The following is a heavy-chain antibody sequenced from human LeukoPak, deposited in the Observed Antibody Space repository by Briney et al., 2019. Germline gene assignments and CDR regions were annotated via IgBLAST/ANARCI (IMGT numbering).Heavy chain of an antibody. CDR2: ISGSGSNI. CDR1: AFTFSSHE. Sequence: GGSLRLSCAASAFTFSSHEMNWVRQAPGKGLEWISYISGSGSNIYYAESVRGRFTTSRDNAKNSLYLQMNSLRADDTAIYYCARGAATGWSNDYWGQGILVTVSS. V-gene: IGHV3-48*03. J-gene: IGHJ4*02. CDR3: ARGAATGWSNDY. D-gene: IGHD6-19*01.